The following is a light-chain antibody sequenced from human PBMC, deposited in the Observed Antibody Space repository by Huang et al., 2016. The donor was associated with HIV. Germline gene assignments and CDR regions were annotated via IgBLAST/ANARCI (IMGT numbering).Light chain of an antibody. V-gene: IGKV4-1*01. Sequence: DIVMTQSPDSLAVSLGVRATINCKSSQCVLYRSNNKNYLAWYQQKPGQPPKLIIYWASTRESGVPDRFSGSGSGTDFSLTIGSLQAEDVAVYYCQQYYTTPYTFGQGTRLEI. CDR2: WAS. CDR3: QQYYTTPYT. J-gene: IGKJ2*01. CDR1: QCVLYRSNNKNY.